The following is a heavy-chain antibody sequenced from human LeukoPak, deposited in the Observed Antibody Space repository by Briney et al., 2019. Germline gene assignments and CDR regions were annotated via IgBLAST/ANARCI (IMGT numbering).Heavy chain of an antibody. J-gene: IGHJ5*02. Sequence: ASVKVSCKVSGYTFTSYGINWVRQAPGQGLEWMGWISAYNGNTNYAQKLQGRVTMTTDTSTSTAYMELRSLRSDDTAVYYCARSSTTTYYDILTGYYDLNWFDPWGQGTLVTVSS. V-gene: IGHV1-18*04. CDR3: ARSSTTTYYDILTGYYDLNWFDP. CDR2: ISAYNGNT. CDR1: GYTFTSYG. D-gene: IGHD3-9*01.